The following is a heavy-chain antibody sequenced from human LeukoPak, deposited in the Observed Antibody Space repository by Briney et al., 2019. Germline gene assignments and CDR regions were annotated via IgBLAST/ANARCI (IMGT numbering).Heavy chain of an antibody. CDR3: ATEGGAAAGSFDY. Sequence: SQTLSLTCTVSGSSISSGSYYWSWIRQPAGKGLEWIGRIYTSGSTNYNPSLKSRVTISVDTSKNQFSLKLSSVTAADTAVYYCATEGGAAAGSFDYWGQGTLVTVSS. J-gene: IGHJ4*02. CDR2: IYTSGST. V-gene: IGHV4-61*02. CDR1: GSSISSGSYY. D-gene: IGHD6-13*01.